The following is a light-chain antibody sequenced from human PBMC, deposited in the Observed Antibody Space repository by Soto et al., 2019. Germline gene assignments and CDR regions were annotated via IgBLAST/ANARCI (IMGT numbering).Light chain of an antibody. CDR2: DVN. J-gene: IGLJ1*01. CDR1: SSDVGNSNG. CDR3: RSYTSSSTYV. Sequence: QSVLTQPPSVSGSPGQSVAISCTGTSSDVGNSNGVSWYHQPPGTAPKLMIYDVNKRHSGVPDRFSGSKSGNTASLTISGLQAEYEGDYYCRSYTSSSTYVFGTGTKLTVL. V-gene: IGLV2-18*02.